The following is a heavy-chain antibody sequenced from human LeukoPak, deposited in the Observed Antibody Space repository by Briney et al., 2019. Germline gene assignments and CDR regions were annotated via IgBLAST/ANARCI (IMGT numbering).Heavy chain of an antibody. V-gene: IGHV3-23*01. CDR1: GFTFSSYA. J-gene: IGHJ4*02. CDR3: AKDRRYFDGFDY. Sequence: GGSLRLSCAASGFTFSSYAMSWVRQAPGKGLEWVSAVSGSGGSTYYADSVKGRFTISRDNSKNTLYLQMNSLRAEDTAVYYCAKDRRYFDGFDYWGQGTLVTVSS. D-gene: IGHD3-9*01. CDR2: VSGSGGST.